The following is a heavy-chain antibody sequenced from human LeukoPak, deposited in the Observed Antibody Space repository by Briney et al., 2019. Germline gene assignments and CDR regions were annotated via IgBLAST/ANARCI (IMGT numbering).Heavy chain of an antibody. CDR1: GGSIRCYY. CDR2: IYHSGTT. V-gene: IGHV4-59*04. Sequence: PSETLALTCTVSGGSIRCYYWSLIRPPAPTGHDWFVSIYHSGTTYYNPSLKSRVTISVDSSKNQFSLKLSSVTAADTAVYYCAHATYSSSGSTIDYWGQGTLVTVSS. CDR3: AHATYSSSGSTIDY. J-gene: IGHJ4*02. D-gene: IGHD6-6*01.